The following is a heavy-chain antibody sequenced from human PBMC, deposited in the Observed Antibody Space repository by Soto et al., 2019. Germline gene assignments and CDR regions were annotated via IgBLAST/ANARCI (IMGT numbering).Heavy chain of an antibody. CDR1: GYTLTELS. CDR3: ATGDSGSYRYYFDY. CDR2: FDPEDGET. V-gene: IGHV1-24*01. D-gene: IGHD1-26*01. J-gene: IGHJ4*02. Sequence: ASVKVSCKVSGYTLTELSMHWVRQAPGKGLEWMGGFDPEDGETIYAQKFHGRVTMTEDTSTDTAYMELSSLRSEDTAVYYCATGDSGSYRYYFDYWGQGTLVTVSS.